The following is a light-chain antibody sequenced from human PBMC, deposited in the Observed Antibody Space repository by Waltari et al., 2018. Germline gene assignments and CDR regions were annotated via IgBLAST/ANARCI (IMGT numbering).Light chain of an antibody. J-gene: IGLJ2*01. CDR3: QSYDSSLSGSV. CDR2: GNS. Sequence: QSGLTQPPSVSGAPGQRLTISCTGSSSTIGGGSDVHWYQLLPGTAPKLLIYGNSNRPSGVPDRFSGSKSGTSASLAITGLQAEDEADYYCQSYDSSLSGSVFGGGTKLTIL. CDR1: SSTIGGGSD. V-gene: IGLV1-40*01.